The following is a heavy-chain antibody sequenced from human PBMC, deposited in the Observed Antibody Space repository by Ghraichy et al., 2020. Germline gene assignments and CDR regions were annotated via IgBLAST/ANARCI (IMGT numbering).Heavy chain of an antibody. CDR3: ATVLVEIVGANAIFDY. Sequence: ASVKVSCKVSGYTLTELSMHWVRQAPGKGLEWMGGFDPEDGETIYAQKFQGRVTMTEDTSTDTAYMELSSLRSEDTAVYYCATVLVEIVGANAIFDYWGQGTLVTVSS. V-gene: IGHV1-24*01. J-gene: IGHJ4*02. CDR2: FDPEDGET. CDR1: GYTLTELS. D-gene: IGHD1-26*01.